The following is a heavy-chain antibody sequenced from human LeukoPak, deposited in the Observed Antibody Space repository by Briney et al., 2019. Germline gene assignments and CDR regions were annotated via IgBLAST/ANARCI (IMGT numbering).Heavy chain of an antibody. CDR1: GFTFSSYS. D-gene: IGHD2-8*01. Sequence: GGSLRLSCAASGFTFSSYSMNWVRQAPGKGLEWVSAISGSGGSTYYADSVKGRFTISRDNSKNTLYLQMNSLRAEDTAVYYCAKTVMYYYFDYWGQGTLVAVSS. CDR2: ISGSGGST. CDR3: AKTVMYYYFDY. V-gene: IGHV3-23*01. J-gene: IGHJ4*02.